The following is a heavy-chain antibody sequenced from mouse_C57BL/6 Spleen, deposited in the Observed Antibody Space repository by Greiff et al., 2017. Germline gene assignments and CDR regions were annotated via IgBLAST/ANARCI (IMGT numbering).Heavy chain of an antibody. J-gene: IGHJ2*01. CDR2: INYDGSST. Sequence: EVMLVESEGGLVQPGSSMKLSCTASGFTFSDYYMAWVRQVPEKGLEWVANINYDGSSTYYLDSLKSRFIISRDNAKNILYLQMSSLKSEDTATYYCARQIDYDYGVFDYWGQGTTLTVSS. V-gene: IGHV5-16*01. D-gene: IGHD2-4*01. CDR3: ARQIDYDYGVFDY. CDR1: GFTFSDYY.